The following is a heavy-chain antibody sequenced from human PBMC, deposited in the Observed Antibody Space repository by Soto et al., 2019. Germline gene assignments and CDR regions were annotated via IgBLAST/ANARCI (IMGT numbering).Heavy chain of an antibody. CDR3: AKEEYYASGSDNWFDS. V-gene: IGHV3-23*01. Sequence: GGSLRLSCAASGFTFSDYALSWVRQAPGKGLEWVSRISGRGGSKFYADSVKGRFTISRDNSKNTLYLQMNSLRAEDTAVYYCAKEEYYASGSDNWFDSWGQGTLVTVSS. D-gene: IGHD3-10*01. CDR2: ISGRGGSK. J-gene: IGHJ5*01. CDR1: GFTFSDYA.